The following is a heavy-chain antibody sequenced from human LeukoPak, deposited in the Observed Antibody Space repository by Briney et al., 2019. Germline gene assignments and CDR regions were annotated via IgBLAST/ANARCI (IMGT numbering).Heavy chain of an antibody. D-gene: IGHD2-2*01. CDR2: IIPIFGTA. CDR1: GGTFSSYA. CDR3: ARAGDYCSSTSCEDLFDY. Sequence: SSVKVSCKASGGTFSSYAISWVRQAPGQGLEWMGVIIPIFGTANYAQKFQGRVTITADESTSTAYMELSSLRSENTAVYYCARAGDYCSSTSCEDLFDYWGQGTLVTVSS. J-gene: IGHJ4*02. V-gene: IGHV1-69*13.